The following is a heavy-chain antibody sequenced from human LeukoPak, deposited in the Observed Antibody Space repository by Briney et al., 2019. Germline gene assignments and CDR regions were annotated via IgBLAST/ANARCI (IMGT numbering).Heavy chain of an antibody. D-gene: IGHD5-18*01. CDR3: ARDLIRGYSYGSDAFDI. Sequence: SETLSLTCTVSGGSISSSSYYWGWIRQPPGKGLEWIGSIYYSGSTYYNPSLKSRVTISVDTSKNQFSPKLSSVTAADTAVYYCARDLIRGYSYGSDAFDIWGQGTMVTVSS. V-gene: IGHV4-39*07. J-gene: IGHJ3*02. CDR1: GGSISSSSYY. CDR2: IYYSGST.